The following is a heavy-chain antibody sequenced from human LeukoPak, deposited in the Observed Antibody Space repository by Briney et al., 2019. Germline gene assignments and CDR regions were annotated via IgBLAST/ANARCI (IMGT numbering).Heavy chain of an antibody. Sequence: GGSLRLSCAASGFSFSYYWMSWVRQAPGKGLEWVANIKQDGSEKYYVDSVKGRFTISRDNAKKSLYLQMSSLRAEDTAVYYCARDAEVGTLFGVLSRYNWFDPGGQGALVTVSS. V-gene: IGHV3-7*01. CDR3: ARDAEVGTLFGVLSRYNWFDP. D-gene: IGHD3-3*01. CDR1: GFSFSYYW. CDR2: IKQDGSEK. J-gene: IGHJ5*02.